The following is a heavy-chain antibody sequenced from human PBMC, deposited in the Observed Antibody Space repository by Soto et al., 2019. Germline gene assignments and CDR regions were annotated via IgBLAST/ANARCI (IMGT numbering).Heavy chain of an antibody. Sequence: QVQLQESGPGLVKPLETMSLTCTVSGGSISSYYWSWIRQPPGKGLEWIGYIYYSGSTNYNPSLKSRYTISVDTSKYPLSLKVRSVFGADSDGYYWSRVWGSDFDIWGHGTIVTVSS. CDR2: IYYSGST. J-gene: IGHJ3*02. V-gene: IGHV4-59*01. CDR1: GGSISSYY. CDR3: SRVWGSDFDI. D-gene: IGHD3-16*01.